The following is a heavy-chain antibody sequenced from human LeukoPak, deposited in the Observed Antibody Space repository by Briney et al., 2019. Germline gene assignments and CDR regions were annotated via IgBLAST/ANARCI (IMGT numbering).Heavy chain of an antibody. CDR3: ARGGSYYPFDY. CDR2: IYYSGST. V-gene: IGHV4-59*12. D-gene: IGHD1-26*01. J-gene: IGHJ4*02. Sequence: PSETLSLTCTVSGGSISSYYWSWIRQPPGKGLEWIGYIYYSGSTNYNPSLKSRVTISVDTSNNQFSLKVNSVTAADTAVYYCARGGSYYPFDYWGQGTLVTVSS. CDR1: GGSISSYY.